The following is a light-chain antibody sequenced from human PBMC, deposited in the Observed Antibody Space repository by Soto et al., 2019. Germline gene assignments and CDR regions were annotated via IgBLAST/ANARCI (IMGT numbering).Light chain of an antibody. V-gene: IGKV3-15*01. CDR3: QQYRDWPLT. Sequence: EIVMTQSPATLSVSPGERATLSCRASQTLYNNLAWYQQKLGQAPRLLIYGASARATDIPDRCSGSGSGTDCTLNISGLQSEDFALYYCQQYRDWPLTCGGGNKVQLK. CDR2: GAS. CDR1: QTLYNN. J-gene: IGKJ4*02.